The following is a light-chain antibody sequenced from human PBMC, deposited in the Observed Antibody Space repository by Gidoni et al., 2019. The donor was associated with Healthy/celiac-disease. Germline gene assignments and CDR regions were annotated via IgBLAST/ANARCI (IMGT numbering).Light chain of an antibody. CDR1: QSVLDSSNNKNY. CDR3: QQYYSTLMYT. Sequence: DIVKTQSPDSLPVSLGERATINCKSSQSVLDSSNNKNYFAWYQQKPGQPPKLLISWASTRESGVPDRFSGSGSGSDFTRTISRLPAEDVAVYYCQQYYSTLMYTFGQGIKLEIK. J-gene: IGKJ2*01. V-gene: IGKV4-1*01. CDR2: WAS.